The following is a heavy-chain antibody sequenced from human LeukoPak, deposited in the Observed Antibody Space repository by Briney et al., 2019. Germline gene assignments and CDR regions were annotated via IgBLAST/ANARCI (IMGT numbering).Heavy chain of an antibody. CDR2: ISGSGGST. J-gene: IGHJ4*02. CDR3: ARAYSSSWHRFDY. V-gene: IGHV3-23*01. CDR1: GFTFSSYA. Sequence: GGSLGLSCAASGFTFSSYAMSWVRQAPGKGLEWVSAISGSGGSTYYADSVKGRFTISRDNSKNTLYLQMNSLRAEDTAVYYCARAYSSSWHRFDYWGQGTLVTVSS. D-gene: IGHD6-13*01.